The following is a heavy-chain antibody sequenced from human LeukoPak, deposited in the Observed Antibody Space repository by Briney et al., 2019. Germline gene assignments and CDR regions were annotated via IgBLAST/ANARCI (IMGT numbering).Heavy chain of an antibody. Sequence: GGSLRLSCVASGFTFSAYSMNWVRQAPGKGLDWVSYISSRSFTIYYADSVKGRFTISRDNAKNSLYLQMNSLRAEDTAVYYCARAASRLFDYWGQGALVTVS. J-gene: IGHJ4*02. CDR1: GFTFSAYS. CDR2: ISSRSFTI. CDR3: ARAASRLFDY. V-gene: IGHV3-48*01. D-gene: IGHD2-21*01.